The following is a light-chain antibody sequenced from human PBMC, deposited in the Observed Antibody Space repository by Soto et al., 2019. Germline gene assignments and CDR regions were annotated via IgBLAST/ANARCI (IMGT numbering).Light chain of an antibody. V-gene: IGKV3-15*01. J-gene: IGKJ5*01. CDR3: QQYNNWPLT. Sequence: EIFMTQSPATLSVSPVERATLSCRASQSVSSYLAWYQQKPGQAPRLLIYDASTRATGIPVRFSGSGSGTEFTLTISSLQSEDFAVYYCQQYNNWPLTFGQGTRLE. CDR2: DAS. CDR1: QSVSSY.